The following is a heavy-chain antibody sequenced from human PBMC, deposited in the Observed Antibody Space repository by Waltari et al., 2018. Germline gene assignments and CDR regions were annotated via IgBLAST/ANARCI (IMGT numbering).Heavy chain of an antibody. J-gene: IGHJ6*02. D-gene: IGHD3-10*01. CDR2: INHSGST. CDR1: GGSFSGYY. CDR3: ASPMVRGVTGYYYYGMDV. V-gene: IGHV4-34*01. Sequence: QVQLQQWGAGLLKPSETLSLTCAVYGGSFSGYYWSWIRQPPGRGLEWIGEINHSGSTNYNPSLKSRVTISVDTSKNQFSLKLSSVTAADTAVYYCASPMVRGVTGYYYYGMDVWGQGTTVTVSS.